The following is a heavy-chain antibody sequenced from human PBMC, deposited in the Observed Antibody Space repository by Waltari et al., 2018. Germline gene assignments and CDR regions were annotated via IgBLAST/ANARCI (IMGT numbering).Heavy chain of an antibody. CDR1: GGSISSHY. CDR2: IYYSGST. J-gene: IGHJ6*02. Sequence: QVQLQESGPGLVKPSETLSITCTVSGGSISSHYWSWIRQTPGKGLEWIGNIYYSGSTHYNPSLKSRVTISVDTSKNQFSLKLSSVTAADTAVYYCARCVTVTTLYYYYYYGMDVWGQGTTVTVSS. V-gene: IGHV4-59*11. CDR3: ARCVTVTTLYYYYYYGMDV. D-gene: IGHD4-17*01.